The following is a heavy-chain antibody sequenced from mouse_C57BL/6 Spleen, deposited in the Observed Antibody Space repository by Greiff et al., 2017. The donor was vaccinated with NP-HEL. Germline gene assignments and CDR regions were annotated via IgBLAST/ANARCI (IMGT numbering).Heavy chain of an antibody. J-gene: IGHJ3*01. CDR2: ISDGGSYT. Sequence: EVQVVESGGGLVKPGGSLKLSCAASGFTFSSYAMSWVRQTPEKRLEWVATISDGGSYTYYPDNVKGRFTISRDNAKNNLYLQMSHLKSEDTAMYYCARDGAFFAYWGQGTLVTVSA. CDR1: GFTFSSYA. CDR3: ARDGAFFAY. V-gene: IGHV5-4*01.